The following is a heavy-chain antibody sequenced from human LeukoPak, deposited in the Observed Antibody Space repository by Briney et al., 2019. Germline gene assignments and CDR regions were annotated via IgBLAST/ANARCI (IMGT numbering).Heavy chain of an antibody. Sequence: GGSLRLSCAASGFTFTTYSMNWVRQAPGKGPEWVSSISSTSSYVYYADSVRGRFTISRDNAKNSLYLQMDSLRAEDTAVYYCARGKRGTPYYFDYWGQGTLVTVSS. CDR3: ARGKRGTPYYFDY. D-gene: IGHD1-14*01. J-gene: IGHJ4*02. CDR2: ISSTSSYV. CDR1: GFTFTTYS. V-gene: IGHV3-21*01.